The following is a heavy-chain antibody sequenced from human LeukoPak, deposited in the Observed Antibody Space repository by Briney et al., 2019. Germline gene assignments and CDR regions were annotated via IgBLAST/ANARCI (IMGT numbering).Heavy chain of an antibody. CDR1: DGSINSYY. CDR3: ARGRSNYYGMDV. J-gene: IGHJ6*02. Sequence: KTSETLSLTCSVSDGSINSYYWNWIRRPPGKGLEWIGYIYYNGNTNYSPSLKSRVTMSVDTSKNLFSLKVRSVTAADTAVYYCARGRSNYYGMDVWGQGTTVTVSS. D-gene: IGHD1-26*01. CDR2: IYYNGNT. V-gene: IGHV4-59*01.